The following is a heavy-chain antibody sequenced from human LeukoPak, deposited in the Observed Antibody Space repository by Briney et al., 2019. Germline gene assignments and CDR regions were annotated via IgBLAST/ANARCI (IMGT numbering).Heavy chain of an antibody. CDR3: ARDRSSSSIGYYYYMDV. D-gene: IGHD6-6*01. V-gene: IGHV4-4*07. CDR2: IYTSGST. CDR1: GGSISSYY. Sequence: SETLSLTCTVSGGSISSYYWSWIRQPAGKGLEWIGRIYTSGSTNYNPSLKSRVTMSVDTSKNQFSLKLSSVTAADTAVYYCARDRSSSSIGYYYYMDVWGKGTTVTVSS. J-gene: IGHJ6*03.